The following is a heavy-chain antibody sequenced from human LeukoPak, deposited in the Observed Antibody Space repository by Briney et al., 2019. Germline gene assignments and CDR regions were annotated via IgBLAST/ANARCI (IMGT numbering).Heavy chain of an antibody. V-gene: IGHV6-1*01. CDR2: TYYRSKWYN. D-gene: IGHD3-16*01. CDR3: ARVDYDYVWGSYYYFDY. J-gene: IGHJ4*02. Sequence: SQTLSLTCVISGDSVSSNSAVWNWIRQSPSRGLEWLGRTYYRSKWYNDYAVSVKSRIIINADTSKNQFSLQLNSVTPEDTAVYYCARVDYDYVWGSYYYFDYWGQGTLVTVSS. CDR1: GDSVSSNSAV.